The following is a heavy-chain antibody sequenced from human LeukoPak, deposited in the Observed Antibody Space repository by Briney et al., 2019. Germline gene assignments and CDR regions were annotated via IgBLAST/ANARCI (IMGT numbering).Heavy chain of an antibody. CDR3: ARAGYDILTGCFDY. J-gene: IGHJ4*02. CDR1: GFTFSSYS. V-gene: IGHV3-21*03. CDR2: ISSRSYI. D-gene: IGHD3-9*01. Sequence: GGSLRLSCAASGFTFSSYSMNWVRQAPGKGLEWVSSISSRSYIYYADSVKGRFTISRDNAKNSLYLQMKSLRAEDTAVYYCARAGYDILTGCFDYWGQGTLVTVSS.